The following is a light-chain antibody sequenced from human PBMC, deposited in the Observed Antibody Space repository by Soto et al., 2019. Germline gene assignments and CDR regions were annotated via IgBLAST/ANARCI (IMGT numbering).Light chain of an antibody. CDR2: EGT. Sequence: QSVLTQPASVSGSPGQSITISCTGTSSDVGNYNLVSWYQQHPGKAPKLMIYEGTKRPSGVSNRFSGSKSGNTASLTISGLQAEDGADYYCCSYAGSSFYVFGTGTKVTVL. V-gene: IGLV2-23*01. CDR3: CSYAGSSFYV. J-gene: IGLJ1*01. CDR1: SSDVGNYNL.